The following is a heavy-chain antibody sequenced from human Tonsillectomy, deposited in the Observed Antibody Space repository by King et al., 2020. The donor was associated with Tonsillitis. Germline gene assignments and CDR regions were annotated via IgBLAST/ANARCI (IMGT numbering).Heavy chain of an antibody. Sequence: VQLVESGGGVVQSGRSLRLSCAASGFTFSNYAMHWVRQAPGKGLEWVAVMSYDGSNEYYADSVKGRFTIPRDNSKNTLYLQMNSLRTEDTAVYYCAREDYGEHYFDYWGQGTLVTVSS. CDR2: MSYDGSNE. J-gene: IGHJ4*02. D-gene: IGHD4-17*01. CDR1: GFTFSNYA. CDR3: AREDYGEHYFDY. V-gene: IGHV3-30-3*01.